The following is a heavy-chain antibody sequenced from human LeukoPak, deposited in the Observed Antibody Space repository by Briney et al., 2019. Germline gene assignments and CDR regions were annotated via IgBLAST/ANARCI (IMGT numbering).Heavy chain of an antibody. V-gene: IGHV4-59*01. J-gene: IGHJ5*02. CDR2: ISYSGST. CDR3: ARVENYGSGSSEYWFDP. CDR1: GGSISSYY. D-gene: IGHD3-10*01. Sequence: SETLSLTCTVSGGSISSYYWSWIRQPPGKGLEWIGYISYSGSTNSSPSLKSRVTISVDTSKNQFSLKLGSVTAAETAVYYCARVENYGSGSSEYWFDPWGQGTLVTVSS.